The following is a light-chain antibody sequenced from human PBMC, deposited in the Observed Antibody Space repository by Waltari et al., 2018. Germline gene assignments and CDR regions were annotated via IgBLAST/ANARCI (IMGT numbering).Light chain of an antibody. V-gene: IGLV4-69*01. CDR3: QTGGHGTWV. CDR2: VNSDGSH. J-gene: IGLJ3*02. CDR1: SGHSSNV. Sequence: QLVLTQSPSVSASLGASVKLTCTLSSGHSSNVIAWHQQQPEKGPRYLMKVNSDGSHSKGDEIPDRFSGSSSGPERYLTISSLQSDDEADYYCQTGGHGTWVFGGGTKLTVL.